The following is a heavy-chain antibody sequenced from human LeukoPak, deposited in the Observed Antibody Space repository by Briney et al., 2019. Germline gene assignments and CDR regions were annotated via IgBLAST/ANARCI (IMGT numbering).Heavy chain of an antibody. CDR2: IKSKTDGGTT. J-gene: IGHJ4*02. CDR1: GFTFSNTW. CDR3: TTAIRWVVVIDY. Sequence: GGSPRLSCAASGFTFSNTWMSWVRQAPGKGLEWVGRIKSKTDGGTTDYAAPVKGRFSISRDDSEQTLYLQMNSLKTEDTAVYYCTTAIRWVVVIDYWGQGALVTVSS. D-gene: IGHD3-22*01. V-gene: IGHV3-15*01.